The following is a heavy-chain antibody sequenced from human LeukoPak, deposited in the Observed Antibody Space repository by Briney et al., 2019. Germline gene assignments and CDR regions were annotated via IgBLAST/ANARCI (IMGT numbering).Heavy chain of an antibody. J-gene: IGHJ4*02. D-gene: IGHD2-2*01. CDR1: GFIFSSYS. CDR2: ITGSGGNT. CDR3: AKGYCSSTSCYGDY. V-gene: IGHV3-23*01. Sequence: GGSLRLSCAASGFIFSSYSMSWVRQAPGKGLEWVSVITGSGGNTYYADSVKGRFTISKDNSKNTVYLQMSSLRVDDTAVYYCAKGYCSSTSCYGDYWGQGTLVTVSS.